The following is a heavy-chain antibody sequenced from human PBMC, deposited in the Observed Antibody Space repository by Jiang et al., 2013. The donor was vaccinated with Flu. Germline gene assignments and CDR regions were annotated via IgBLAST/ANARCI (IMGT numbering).Heavy chain of an antibody. CDR2: IYYSGST. J-gene: IGHJ3*02. D-gene: IGHD6-19*01. Sequence: GSGLVKPSETLSLTCTVSGGSISSYYWSWIRQPPGKGLEWIGYIYYSGSTNYNPSLKSRVTISVDTSKNQFSLKLSSVTAADTAVYYCARARGGWYRRNEQNDAFDIWGQGTMVTVSS. V-gene: IGHV4-59*01. CDR1: GGSISSYY. CDR3: ARARGGWYRRNEQNDAFDI.